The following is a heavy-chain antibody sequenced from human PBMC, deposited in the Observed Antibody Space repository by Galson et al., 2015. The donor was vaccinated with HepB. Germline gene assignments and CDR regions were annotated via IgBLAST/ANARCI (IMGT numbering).Heavy chain of an antibody. CDR1: GFSTRAYY. D-gene: IGHD3-16*01. CDR2: IRQDGKER. Sequence: SLRLSCAASGFSTRAYYMAWFRQAPGKGLEWVANIRQDGKERIYVASVRGRFTISRDNAKNSVNLQMNSLTAEDTAVYFCARESVIFGEKDDAADNWGQGTMVTGS. J-gene: IGHJ3*02. V-gene: IGHV3-7*03. CDR3: ARESVIFGEKDDAADN.